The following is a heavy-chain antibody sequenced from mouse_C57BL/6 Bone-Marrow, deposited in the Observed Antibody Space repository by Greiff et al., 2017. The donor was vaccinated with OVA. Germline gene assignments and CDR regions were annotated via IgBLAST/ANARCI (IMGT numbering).Heavy chain of an antibody. V-gene: IGHV1-69*01. CDR3: ARWGEFDY. CDR2: IDPSDSYT. J-gene: IGHJ2*01. Sequence: QVQLQQPGAELVMPGASVKLSCKASGYTFTSYWMHWVKQRPGQGLEWIGEIDPSDSYTNYNQKFKGKSTLTVDKSSSTAYMQLSSLTSEDSAVYYCARWGEFDYWGQGTTLTVSS. CDR1: GYTFTSYW.